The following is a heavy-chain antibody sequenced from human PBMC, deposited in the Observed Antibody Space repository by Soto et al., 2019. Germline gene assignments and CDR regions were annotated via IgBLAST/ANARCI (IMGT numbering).Heavy chain of an antibody. J-gene: IGHJ3*02. Sequence: QLQLQESGSGLVKPSQTMSLTCTVSGGSITKTTYSWNWIRQPPGKGLEWIGNVYHRGRTNYNPSLKTRVTITADTSRNEFSLRLDSVTAADTAMYYCARADYSDYGDALDIWGKGTMVTVSS. CDR1: GGSITKTTYS. CDR3: ARADYSDYGDALDI. D-gene: IGHD4-17*01. V-gene: IGHV4-30-2*01. CDR2: VYHRGRT.